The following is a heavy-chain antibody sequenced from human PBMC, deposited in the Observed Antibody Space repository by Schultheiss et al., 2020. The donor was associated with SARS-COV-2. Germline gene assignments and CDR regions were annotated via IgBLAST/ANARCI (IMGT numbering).Heavy chain of an antibody. V-gene: IGHV4-59*01. J-gene: IGHJ4*02. CDR1: GGSISSYY. CDR3: AKTVLRFLEPFDY. D-gene: IGHD3-3*01. CDR2: IYYSGNT. Sequence: SETLSLTCTVSGGSISSYYWSWIRQPPGKGLEWIGYIYYSGNTKYNPSLKSRVTTSVDTSKNQFSLKLSSVTAADTAVYYCAKTVLRFLEPFDYWGQGTLVTVSS.